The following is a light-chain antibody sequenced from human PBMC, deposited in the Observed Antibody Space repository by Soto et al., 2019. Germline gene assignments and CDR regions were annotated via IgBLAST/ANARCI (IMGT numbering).Light chain of an antibody. J-gene: IGLJ3*02. V-gene: IGLV1-44*01. Sequence: QSVLTQPPSASGTPGQRVTISCSGSSSNIGSNTVNWYQQLPGTAPKLLIYSNNQRPSGVPDRFSGSKSGTSASLAISGLHSEYEADYYCAAWDDSLNGPVFGGGTKLTVL. CDR1: SSNIGSNT. CDR2: SNN. CDR3: AAWDDSLNGPV.